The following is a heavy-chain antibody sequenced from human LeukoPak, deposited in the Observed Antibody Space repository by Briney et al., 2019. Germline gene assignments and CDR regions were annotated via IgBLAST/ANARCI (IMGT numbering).Heavy chain of an antibody. CDR1: GGSFSGYY. Sequence: PSETLSLTCAVYGGSFSGYYWSWIRQPPGKWLEWIGEINHSGSTNYNPSLKSRVTISVDTSKNQFSLKLSSVTAADTAVYYCARDSLGAGTVGATSGYWGQGTLVTVSS. CDR2: INHSGST. V-gene: IGHV4-34*01. D-gene: IGHD1-26*01. J-gene: IGHJ4*02. CDR3: ARDSLGAGTVGATSGY.